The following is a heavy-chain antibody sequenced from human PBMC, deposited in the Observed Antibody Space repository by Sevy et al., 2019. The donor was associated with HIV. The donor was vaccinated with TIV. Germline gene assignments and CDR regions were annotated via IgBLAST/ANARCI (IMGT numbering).Heavy chain of an antibody. CDR1: GGSISSSSYY. V-gene: IGHV4-39*01. J-gene: IGHJ6*02. D-gene: IGHD3-10*01. CDR3: ARPNSMASYTLDV. Sequence: SETLSLTCTVSGGSISSSSYYWAWIRQSPGKGREWIGSIYYTGTTHSNPSLKSRVTISKDISKNQFFLRLRSVTAADTAMYFCARPNSMASYTLDVWGQGTTVTVSS. CDR2: IYYTGTT.